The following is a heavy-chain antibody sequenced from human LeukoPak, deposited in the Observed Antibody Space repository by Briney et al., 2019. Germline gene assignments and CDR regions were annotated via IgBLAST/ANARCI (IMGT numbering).Heavy chain of an antibody. CDR1: GGSISSSSYY. D-gene: IGHD3-10*01. CDR3: ARVGGDYNPEY. CDR2: IYYSGST. J-gene: IGHJ4*02. V-gene: IGHV4-39*07. Sequence: PSETPSLTCTVSGGSISSSSYYWGWIRQPPGKGLEWIGSIYYSGSTYYNPSLKSRVTISVDTSKNQFSLKLSSVTAADTAVYYCARVGGDYNPEYWGQGTLVTVSS.